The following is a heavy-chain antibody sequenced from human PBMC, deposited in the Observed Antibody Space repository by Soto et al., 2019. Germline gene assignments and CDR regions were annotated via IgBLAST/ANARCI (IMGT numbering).Heavy chain of an antibody. Sequence: QVQLQESGPGLVKPSDTLSLTCAVSGYSISSSNWWGWIRQPPGKGLEWIGYIYYSGTTYYNPSLKTRVPMSVHTSNNQFSLKLTSVTAVDTAVYYCAGREIEGPIDSWGQGTLVTVSS. D-gene: IGHD1-26*01. CDR2: IYYSGTT. CDR3: AGREIEGPIDS. CDR1: GYSISSSNW. V-gene: IGHV4-28*01. J-gene: IGHJ4*02.